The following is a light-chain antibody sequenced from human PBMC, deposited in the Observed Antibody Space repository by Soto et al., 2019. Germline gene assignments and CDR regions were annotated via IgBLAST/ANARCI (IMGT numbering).Light chain of an antibody. Sequence: EIVLTQSPGTLSLSPGERATLSCRASQSVSSSYLAWYQQKPGQAPRLLIYGASSRATGIPARFSGSGSGTDFTLTISRLEPEDSAVYYCQQYGSSPYTFGQGTKLEIK. V-gene: IGKV3-20*01. CDR3: QQYGSSPYT. CDR1: QSVSSSY. CDR2: GAS. J-gene: IGKJ2*01.